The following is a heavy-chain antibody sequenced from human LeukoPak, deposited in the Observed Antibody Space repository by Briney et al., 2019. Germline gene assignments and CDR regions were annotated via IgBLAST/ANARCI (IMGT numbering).Heavy chain of an antibody. CDR1: GGSFSGYY. D-gene: IGHD6-13*01. J-gene: IGHJ4*02. Sequence: PSETLSLTCAVYGGSFSGYYWSWIRQPPGKGLEWIGEINHSGSTNYNPSLKSRVTISVDTSKNQFSLKLSSVTAADTAVYYCAREHPPAAGRGIDYWGQGTLVTVSS. CDR3: AREHPPAAGRGIDY. CDR2: INHSGST. V-gene: IGHV4-34*01.